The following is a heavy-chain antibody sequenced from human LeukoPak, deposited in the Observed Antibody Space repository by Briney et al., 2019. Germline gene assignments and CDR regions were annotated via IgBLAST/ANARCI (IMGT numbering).Heavy chain of an antibody. J-gene: IGHJ6*02. D-gene: IGHD2-15*01. V-gene: IGHV1-69*04. CDR2: IIPILGIA. CDR1: GGTFSSYA. CDR3: ARDCHWWSSNGMDV. Sequence: GASVKVSCKASGGTFSSYAISWVRQAPGQGLEWMGRIIPILGIANYAQKFQGRVTITADKSTSTVYMELSSLRSEDTAVYYCARDCHWWSSNGMDVWGQGTTVTVSS.